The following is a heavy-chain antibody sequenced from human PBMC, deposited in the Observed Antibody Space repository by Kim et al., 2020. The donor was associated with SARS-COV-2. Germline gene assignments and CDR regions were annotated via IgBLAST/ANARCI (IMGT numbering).Heavy chain of an antibody. V-gene: IGHV1-46*01. D-gene: IGHD3-3*01. J-gene: IGHJ6*02. CDR3: ARSYYYDFWSGYYTSGNYYYYGMDV. CDR2: INPSGGST. Sequence: ASVKVSCKASGYTFTSYYMHWVRQAPGQGLEWMGIINPSGGSTSYAQKFQGRVTMTRDTSTSTVYMELSSLRSEYTAVYYCARSYYYDFWSGYYTSGNYYYYGMDVWGQGTTVTVSS. CDR1: GYTFTSYY.